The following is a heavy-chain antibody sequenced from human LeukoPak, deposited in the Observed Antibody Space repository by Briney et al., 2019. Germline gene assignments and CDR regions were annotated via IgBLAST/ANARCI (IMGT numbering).Heavy chain of an antibody. CDR2: INHSGST. Sequence: SETLSLTCAVYGGSFSGYYWSWIRQPPGEGLEWIGEINHSGSTNYNPSLKSRVTISVDTSKNQFSLKLSSVTAADTAVYYCASRYYYIDYWGQGTLVTVSS. CDR1: GGSFSGYY. D-gene: IGHD3-22*01. J-gene: IGHJ4*02. CDR3: ASRYYYIDY. V-gene: IGHV4-34*01.